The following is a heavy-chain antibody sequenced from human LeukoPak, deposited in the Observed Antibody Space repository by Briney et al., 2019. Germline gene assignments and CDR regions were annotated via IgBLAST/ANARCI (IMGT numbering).Heavy chain of an antibody. CDR2: IKPDGSEK. CDR1: GFTFSSYW. V-gene: IGHV3-7*01. D-gene: IGHD5-12*01. Sequence: PGGSLRLSCAASGFTFSSYWMTWVRQAPGKGLEWVANIKPDGSEKSYVDSVRGRFTISRDNAKNSLYLQMNSLRAEDTAVYYCARDGGYRGYDADCWGQGTLVTVSS. J-gene: IGHJ4*02. CDR3: ARDGGYRGYDADC.